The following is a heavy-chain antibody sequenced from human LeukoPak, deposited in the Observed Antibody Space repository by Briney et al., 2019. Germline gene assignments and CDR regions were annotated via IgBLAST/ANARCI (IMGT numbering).Heavy chain of an antibody. CDR1: GYTFTSYY. D-gene: IGHD3-3*01. CDR2: INPNSGGT. CDR3: ARQGFWSGYYRYGFDY. J-gene: IGHJ4*02. V-gene: IGHV1-2*02. Sequence: GASVKVSCKASGYTFTSYYMHWVRQAPGQGLEWMGWINPNSGGTNYAQKFQGRVTMTRDTSISTAYMELSRLRSDDTAVYYCARQGFWSGYYRYGFDYWGQGTLVTVSS.